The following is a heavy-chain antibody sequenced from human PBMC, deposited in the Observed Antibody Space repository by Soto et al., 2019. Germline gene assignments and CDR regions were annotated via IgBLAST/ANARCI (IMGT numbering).Heavy chain of an antibody. J-gene: IGHJ4*02. CDR2: IYYSGST. Sequence: SETLSLTCTVSGVYISSSSYYWGWIRQPPGKGLEWIGSIYYSGSTYYNPSLKSRVTISVDTSKNQFSLKLNSVTAADTAVYYCARADYASSGYYFPFDSWGQGTLVTAPQ. V-gene: IGHV4-39*01. CDR1: GVYISSSSYY. CDR3: ARADYASSGYYFPFDS. D-gene: IGHD3-22*01.